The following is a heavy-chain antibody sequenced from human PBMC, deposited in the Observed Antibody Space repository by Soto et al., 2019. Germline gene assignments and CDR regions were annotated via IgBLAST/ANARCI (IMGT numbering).Heavy chain of an antibody. CDR1: GFTFSSYG. CDR2: ISYDGSNK. Sequence: PGGSLRLSCAASGFTFSSYGMHWVRQAPGKGLEWVAVISYDGSNKYYADSVKGRFTISRDNSKNTLYLQMNSLRAEDTAVYYCANPFPVVVPAAPFDLWGRGTLVTVSS. CDR3: ANPFPVVVPAAPFDL. J-gene: IGHJ2*01. D-gene: IGHD2-2*01. V-gene: IGHV3-30*18.